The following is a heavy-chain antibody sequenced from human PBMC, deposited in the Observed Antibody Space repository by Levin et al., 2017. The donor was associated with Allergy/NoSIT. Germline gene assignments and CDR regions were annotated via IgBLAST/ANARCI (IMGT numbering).Heavy chain of an antibody. CDR3: ARDVSYYYDSSGYYSPYAFDI. D-gene: IGHD3-22*01. Sequence: SETLSLTCTVSGGSISSYYWSWIRQPAGKGLEWIGRIYTSGSTNYNPSLKSRVTMSVDTSKNQFSLKLSSVTAADTAVYYCARDVSYYYDSSGYYSPYAFDIWGQGTMVTVSS. J-gene: IGHJ3*02. V-gene: IGHV4-4*07. CDR1: GGSISSYY. CDR2: IYTSGST.